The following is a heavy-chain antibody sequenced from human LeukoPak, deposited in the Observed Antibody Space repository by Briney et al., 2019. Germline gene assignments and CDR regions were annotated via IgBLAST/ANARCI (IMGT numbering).Heavy chain of an antibody. Sequence: GGSLRLSCAASGFTFSSYAMSWVRQAPGKGLEWVSAISGSGGSTYYADSVKGRFTISRDNSKNTLYLQMNSLRAEDTAVYYCAKIPTYYDSSGYYYYYWGQGTLVTVSS. D-gene: IGHD3-22*01. V-gene: IGHV3-23*01. CDR2: ISGSGGST. CDR1: GFTFSSYA. CDR3: AKIPTYYDSSGYYYYY. J-gene: IGHJ4*02.